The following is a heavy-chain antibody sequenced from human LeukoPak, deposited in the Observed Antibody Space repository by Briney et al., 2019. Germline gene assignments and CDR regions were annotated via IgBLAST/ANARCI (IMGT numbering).Heavy chain of an antibody. V-gene: IGHV4-59*08. D-gene: IGHD1-26*01. CDR3: ARLWYSGSYIGYFDY. CDR1: GGSISSYY. Sequence: PSETLSLTCTVSGGSISSYYWSWIRQPPGKGLEWIGYIYYSGSTSYNPSLKSRVTISVDTSKNQFSLKLSSVTAADTAVYYCARLWYSGSYIGYFDYWGQGTLVTVSS. CDR2: IYYSGST. J-gene: IGHJ4*02.